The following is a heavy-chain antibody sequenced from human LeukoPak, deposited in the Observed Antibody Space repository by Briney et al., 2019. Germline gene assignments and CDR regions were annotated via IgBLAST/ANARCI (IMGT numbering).Heavy chain of an antibody. Sequence: SETLSLTCTVSGGXISSYYCSWIRQPPGKGLEWIAYIDYSGSTNYNPSLKSRVTISVDASKNQFSLKLSSVTAADTAVYYCARRDVITGTTDYWGQGTLVTVSS. CDR1: GGXISSYY. J-gene: IGHJ4*02. V-gene: IGHV4-59*01. D-gene: IGHD1-14*01. CDR3: ARRDVITGTTDY. CDR2: IDYSGST.